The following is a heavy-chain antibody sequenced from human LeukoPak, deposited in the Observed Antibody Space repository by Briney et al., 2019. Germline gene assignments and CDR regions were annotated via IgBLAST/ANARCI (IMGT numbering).Heavy chain of an antibody. V-gene: IGHV1-69*05. CDR2: IIPIFGTA. CDR1: GGTFSSYA. J-gene: IGHJ6*03. CDR3: ANAKRHGYTHYYYYYMDV. Sequence: SVKVSCKASGGTFSSYAISWVRQAPGQGLEWMGRIIPIFGTANYAQKFQGRVTITTDESTSTAYMELSSLRSEDTAVYYCANAKRHGYTHYYYYYMDVGGKGTTVTVS. D-gene: IGHD5-24*01.